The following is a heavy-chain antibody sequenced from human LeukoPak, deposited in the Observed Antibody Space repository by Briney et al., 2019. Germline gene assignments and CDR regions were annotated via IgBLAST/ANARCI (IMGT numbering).Heavy chain of an antibody. Sequence: GGSLRLSCAASGFTFSSYSMNWVRQAPGKGLGWVSSITSSSSYIYYADSLKGRFTVSRDNAKNSLYLQMSSLRAEDTAVYYCARDLPYYYDSGGNDYWGQGTLVTVSS. D-gene: IGHD3-22*01. V-gene: IGHV3-21*01. CDR3: ARDLPYYYDSGGNDY. J-gene: IGHJ4*02. CDR2: ITSSSSYI. CDR1: GFTFSSYS.